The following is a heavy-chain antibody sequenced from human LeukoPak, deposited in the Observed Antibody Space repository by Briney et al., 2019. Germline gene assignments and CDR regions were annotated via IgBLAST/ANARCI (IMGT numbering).Heavy chain of an antibody. D-gene: IGHD2-2*01. V-gene: IGHV3-23*01. CDR1: GFTFSRHD. Sequence: HPGGSLRLSCAASGFTFSRHDMSWVRQAPGKGLEWVSYIRSSGDATYYADSVKGRFAISRDNSKSTVNLQMNSLRVKDTAVYYCVEGHFSNWGQGTLVTVST. CDR2: IRSSGDAT. CDR3: VEGHFSN. J-gene: IGHJ4*02.